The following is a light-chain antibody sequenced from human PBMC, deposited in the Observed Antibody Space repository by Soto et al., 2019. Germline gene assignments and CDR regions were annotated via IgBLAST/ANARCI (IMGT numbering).Light chain of an antibody. Sequence: EIVLTQSPGTLSLSLGERATLSCRASQSISSSFLAWYQQKPGQAPRLLVYGASSRATGIPDRFSGSGSGTDFTLTISRLEPEDVAVYYCQQYGSSRFTFGPGTKVDIK. CDR1: QSISSSF. J-gene: IGKJ3*01. CDR2: GAS. CDR3: QQYGSSRFT. V-gene: IGKV3-20*01.